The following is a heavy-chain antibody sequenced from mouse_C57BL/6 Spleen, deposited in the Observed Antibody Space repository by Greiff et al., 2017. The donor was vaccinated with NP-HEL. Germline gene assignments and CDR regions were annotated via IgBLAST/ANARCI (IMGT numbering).Heavy chain of an antibody. Sequence: VQLVESGPGLVAPSQSLSITCTVSGFSLTSYGVSWVRQPPGKGLEWLGVIWGDGGTNYPSALISTLSISKDNSKSQVFLILNSLQTDDTATYYWDKQDSYYGSSYHYFDDGGQGTTLTVSS. D-gene: IGHD1-1*01. CDR3: DKQDSYYGSSYHYFDD. CDR2: IWGDGGT. J-gene: IGHJ2*01. V-gene: IGHV2-3*01. CDR1: GFSLTSYG.